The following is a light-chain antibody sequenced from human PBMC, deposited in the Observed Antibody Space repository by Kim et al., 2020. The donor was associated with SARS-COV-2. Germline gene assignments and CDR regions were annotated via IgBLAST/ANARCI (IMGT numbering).Light chain of an antibody. J-gene: IGLJ2*01. CDR3: QTWDSNTVV. V-gene: IGLV3-1*01. CDR1: KLGNRY. Sequence: SYELTQPPSVSVSPGQTASITCSGDKLGNRYACWYQQKPGQSPVLVIYQDTKRSSGVPERFSGSNSGNTATLTISGTQALDEADYYCQTWDSNTVVFGGG. CDR2: QDT.